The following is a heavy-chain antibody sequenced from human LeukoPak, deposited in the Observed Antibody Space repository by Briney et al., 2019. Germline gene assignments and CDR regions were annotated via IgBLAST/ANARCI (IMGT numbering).Heavy chain of an antibody. J-gene: IGHJ6*03. D-gene: IGHD1-26*01. CDR3: AKKVGATIYYYYYMDV. Sequence: GGSLRLSCAASGLTFSSYGMSWVRQAPGKGLEWVSSISSTGGTTYYADSVKGRFTISRDNSKNTLYLQMNSLRAEDTAVYYCAKKVGATIYYYYYMDVWGKGTTVTVSS. CDR1: GLTFSSYG. V-gene: IGHV3-23*01. CDR2: ISSTGGTT.